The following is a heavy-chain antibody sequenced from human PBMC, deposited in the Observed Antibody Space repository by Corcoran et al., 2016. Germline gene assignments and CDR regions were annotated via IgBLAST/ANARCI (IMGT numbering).Heavy chain of an antibody. V-gene: IGHV3-7*01. D-gene: IGHD6-13*01. CDR3: ARSSWNDY. Sequence: VQLVESGGGVVQPGRSLRLSCAASGFTFSSYGMHWVRQAPGKGLEWVANIKGGENEKYYVDSVKGRFTISRDNAKNLVFLQMNSLRAEDTAVYYCARSSWNDYWGQGTLVTVSS. J-gene: IGHJ4*02. CDR1: GFTFSSYG. CDR2: IKGGENEK.